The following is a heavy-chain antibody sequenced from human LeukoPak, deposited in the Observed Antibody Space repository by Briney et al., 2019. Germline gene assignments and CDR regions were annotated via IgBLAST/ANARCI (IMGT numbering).Heavy chain of an antibody. Sequence: PSETLSLTCTVSGGSISSGGYYWSWIRQHPGEGLEWIGYIYYSGSSYYNPSLKSRVTISVDTSKNQFSLKLSSVTAADTAVYYCARVKGYYDSSGQPSYVDAFDIWGQGTMVTVSS. J-gene: IGHJ3*02. CDR1: GGSISSGGYY. V-gene: IGHV4-31*03. CDR3: ARVKGYYDSSGQPSYVDAFDI. CDR2: IYYSGSS. D-gene: IGHD3-22*01.